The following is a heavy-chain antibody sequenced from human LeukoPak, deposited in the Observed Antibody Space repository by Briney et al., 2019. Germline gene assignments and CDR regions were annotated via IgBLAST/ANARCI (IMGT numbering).Heavy chain of an antibody. Sequence: GASVTVSCKASGYTFTGYYMHWVRQAPGQGLEWMGRINPNSGGTNYAQKFQGRVTMTRDTSISTAYMELSRLRSDDTAVYYCARVQGWDDAFDIWGQGTMVTVSP. CDR1: GYTFTGYY. V-gene: IGHV1-2*06. D-gene: IGHD6-19*01. CDR2: INPNSGGT. CDR3: ARVQGWDDAFDI. J-gene: IGHJ3*02.